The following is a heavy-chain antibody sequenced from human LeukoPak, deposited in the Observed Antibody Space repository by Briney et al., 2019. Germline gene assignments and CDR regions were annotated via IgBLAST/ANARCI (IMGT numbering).Heavy chain of an antibody. CDR1: GGSFSGYY. V-gene: IGHV4-34*01. J-gene: IGHJ5*02. D-gene: IGHD6-13*01. CDR3: ARRSSSWTGKNWFDP. Sequence: SETLSLTCAVYGGSFSGYYWSWIRQPPGKGLEWIGEINHSGSTNYNPSLKSRVTISVDTSKNQFSLKLSSVTAADTAVYYCARRSSSWTGKNWFDPWGQGTLVTVSS. CDR2: INHSGST.